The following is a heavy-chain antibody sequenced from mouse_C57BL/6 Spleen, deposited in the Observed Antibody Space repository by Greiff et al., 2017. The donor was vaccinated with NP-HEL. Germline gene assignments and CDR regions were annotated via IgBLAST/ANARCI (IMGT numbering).Heavy chain of an antibody. J-gene: IGHJ1*03. D-gene: IGHD1-1*01. CDR1: GFTFTDYY. CDR3: ARLTTVVAPYFDV. Sequence: EVKLQESGGGLVQPGGSLSLSCAASGFTFTDYYMSWVRQPPGKALEWLGFIRNKANGYTTEYSASVKGRFTISRDNSQSILYLQMNALRAEDSATYYCARLTTVVAPYFDVWGTGTTVTVSS. V-gene: IGHV7-3*01. CDR2: IRNKANGYTT.